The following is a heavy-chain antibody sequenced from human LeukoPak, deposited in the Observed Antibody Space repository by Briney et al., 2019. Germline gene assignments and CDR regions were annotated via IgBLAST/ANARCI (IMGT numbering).Heavy chain of an antibody. Sequence: RPGGSLRLSCTASGFNFNVYSMNWVRHVPGKGLEWVSYITSSSATIYYRDSVKGRFTISRDNAKTSLYLQMNNLRDEDTAVYYCARGLQWGFDWWGQGVLVTVSS. CDR3: ARGLQWGFDW. D-gene: IGHD6-19*01. V-gene: IGHV3-48*02. CDR1: GFNFNVYS. CDR2: ITSSSATI. J-gene: IGHJ4*02.